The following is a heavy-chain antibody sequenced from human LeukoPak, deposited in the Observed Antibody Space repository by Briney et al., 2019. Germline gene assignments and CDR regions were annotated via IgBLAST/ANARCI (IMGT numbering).Heavy chain of an antibody. CDR1: XW. Sequence: XWIXWXRQXXXXGXEXMXIIYPGDSDTRYSPSFQGQVTISADKSISTAYLQWSSLKASDTAMYYCARLGLDSSSSFDYWGQGTLVTVSS. CDR3: ARLGLDSSSSFDY. J-gene: IGHJ4*02. V-gene: IGHV5-51*01. D-gene: IGHD6-13*01. CDR2: IYPGDSDT.